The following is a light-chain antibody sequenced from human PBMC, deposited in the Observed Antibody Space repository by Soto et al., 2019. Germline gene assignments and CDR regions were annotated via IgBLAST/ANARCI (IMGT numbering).Light chain of an antibody. Sequence: QSVLTQPASVSASAGQSISISCTGTTSDVGGYDFVSWYQQHPGNAPKVIIFEVTDRPSGVSNRFSGSKSGNTASLTISGLQAEDEADYYCSSFTSRHTWVFGGGTKVTVL. J-gene: IGLJ3*02. CDR3: SSFTSRHTWV. CDR2: EVT. V-gene: IGLV2-14*01. CDR1: TSDVGGYDF.